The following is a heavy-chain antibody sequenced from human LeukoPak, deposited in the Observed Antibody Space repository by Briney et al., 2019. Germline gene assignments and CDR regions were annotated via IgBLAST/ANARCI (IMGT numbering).Heavy chain of an antibody. Sequence: ASVKVSCKASGYTFTGYYMHWVRQAPGQGLEWMGRIIPNSGGTNYAQKFQGRVTMTRDTSISTAYMELSRLRSDDTAVYYCARPIRGLSAFDIWGQGTMVTVSS. D-gene: IGHD3-10*01. CDR2: IIPNSGGT. V-gene: IGHV1-2*06. CDR1: GYTFTGYY. J-gene: IGHJ3*02. CDR3: ARPIRGLSAFDI.